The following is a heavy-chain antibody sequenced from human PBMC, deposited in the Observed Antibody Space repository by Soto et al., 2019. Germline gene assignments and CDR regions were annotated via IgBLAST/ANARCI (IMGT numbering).Heavy chain of an antibody. D-gene: IGHD2-15*01. J-gene: IGHJ4*02. Sequence: GESLKISCQDSGHSFASYWIGWVRQMPGKGLEWMGVIYPGDSDIRYSPSFQGQVTISADKTISTAYLQWSSLKASDTAMYYCARLRADCSGGSCYSYYFDCWGQGTLVTV. V-gene: IGHV5-51*01. CDR3: ARLRADCSGGSCYSYYFDC. CDR2: IYPGDSDI. CDR1: GHSFASYW.